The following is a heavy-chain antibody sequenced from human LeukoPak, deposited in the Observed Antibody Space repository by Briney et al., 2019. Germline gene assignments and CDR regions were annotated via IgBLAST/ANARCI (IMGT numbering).Heavy chain of an antibody. CDR2: ISYDGSNK. CDR1: GFTFSSYA. Sequence: PGGSLRLSCAASGFTFSSYAMHWVRQAPGKGLEWVAVISYDGSNKYYADSVKGRFTISRDNSKNTLYLQMNSLRAEDTAVYYCARDYCGGDCYSGADYWGQGTLVTVSP. V-gene: IGHV3-30*04. D-gene: IGHD2-21*02. CDR3: ARDYCGGDCYSGADY. J-gene: IGHJ4*02.